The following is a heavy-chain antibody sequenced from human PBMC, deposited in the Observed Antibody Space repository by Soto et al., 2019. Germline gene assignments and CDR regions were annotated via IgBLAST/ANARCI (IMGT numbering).Heavy chain of an antibody. CDR1: GFTFSRHG. J-gene: IGHJ4*02. D-gene: IGHD4-17*01. CDR2: ILNDASGH. V-gene: IGHV3-33*01. CDR3: ARDDDYPDNGFDY. Sequence: QVQLVESGGGVVQPGTSLRLSCAASGFTFSRHGMHWVRQTPGKGLEWLAVILNDASGHWYADSVKGRFTISRDNFENTLYLQMNGLRLADTAMYSCARDDDYPDNGFDYWGQGTLVTVSS.